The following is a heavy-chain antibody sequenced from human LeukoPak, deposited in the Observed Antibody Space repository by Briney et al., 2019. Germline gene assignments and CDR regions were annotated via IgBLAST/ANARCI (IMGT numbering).Heavy chain of an antibody. CDR3: ARAGWFGESSLDY. Sequence: SETLSLTCAVSGGSISSGGYSWSWIRQPPGKGPEWIGYIYYSGSTYYNPSLKSRVTISVDTSKNQFSLKLSSVTAADTAVYYCARAGWFGESSLDYWGQGALVTVSS. J-gene: IGHJ4*02. CDR2: IYYSGST. V-gene: IGHV4-30-4*07. D-gene: IGHD3-10*01. CDR1: GGSISSGGYS.